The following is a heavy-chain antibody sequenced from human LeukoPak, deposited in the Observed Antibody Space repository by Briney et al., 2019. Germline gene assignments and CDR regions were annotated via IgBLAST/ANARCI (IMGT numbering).Heavy chain of an antibody. CDR3: AREGNYYDSSGYYYGDDY. D-gene: IGHD3-22*01. Sequence: GGSLRLSCAASGFTFSDYYMSWIRQAPGKGLEWVSYISSSGSTIYYADSVKGRFTISRDNAKNSLYLQMNSLRAEDTAVYYCAREGNYYDSSGYYYGDDYWGQGTLVTVSS. V-gene: IGHV3-11*01. J-gene: IGHJ4*02. CDR1: GFTFSDYY. CDR2: ISSSGSTI.